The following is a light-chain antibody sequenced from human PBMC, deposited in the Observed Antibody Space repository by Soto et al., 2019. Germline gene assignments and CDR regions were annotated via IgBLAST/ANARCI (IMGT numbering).Light chain of an antibody. Sequence: QSALTQPPSASGSPGQSVAISCTGTSSDVGGYNYVSWYQQHPGKAPKLMIYEVNKRPSGVPDRFSGSKSGNTASLTDSGLQAEDEADYYCSSYAGSSNVFGTGTKVTV. CDR3: SSYAGSSNV. CDR1: SSDVGGYNY. J-gene: IGLJ1*01. V-gene: IGLV2-8*01. CDR2: EVN.